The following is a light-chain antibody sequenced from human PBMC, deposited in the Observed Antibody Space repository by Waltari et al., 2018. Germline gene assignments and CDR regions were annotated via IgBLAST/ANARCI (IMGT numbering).Light chain of an antibody. CDR3: MLYLNGESRV. J-gene: IGLJ3*02. CDR1: SGSASDGNY. V-gene: IGLV8-61*01. Sequence: QTVVTQEPSLSVSPGGTVTLTCGLTSGSASDGNYPPWYQLTPGQAPRTLIYYTNSRSSGVPDRFSGSILGNKAALTITGAQADDESDYHCMLYLNGESRVFGGGTKLTVL. CDR2: YTN.